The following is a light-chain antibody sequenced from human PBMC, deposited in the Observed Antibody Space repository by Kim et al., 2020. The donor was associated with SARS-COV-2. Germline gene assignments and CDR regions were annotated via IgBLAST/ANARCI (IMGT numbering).Light chain of an antibody. CDR1: SPTISGENA. CDR3: PACDSSLSGRV. Sequence: GATSSTCGSPTISGENAVNWYQQLPGTAPKLLISGNSNRPSGIPDRFSGSKSGTSASLAITGLQAEDEADYYCPACDSSLSGRVFGGGTQLTVL. J-gene: IGLJ3*02. V-gene: IGLV1-40*01. CDR2: GNS.